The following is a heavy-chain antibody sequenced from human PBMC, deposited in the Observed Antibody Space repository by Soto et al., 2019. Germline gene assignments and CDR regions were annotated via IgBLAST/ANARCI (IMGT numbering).Heavy chain of an antibody. J-gene: IGHJ6*02. D-gene: IGHD2-8*01. CDR1: GGSISSGGYY. Sequence: SETLSLTCTVSGGSISSGGYYWSWIRQHPGKGLEWIGYIYYSGSTYYNPSLKSRVTISVDTSKNQFSLKLSSVTAADTAVYYCARDRSITNVMDVWGQGTTVTVSS. CDR2: IYYSGST. V-gene: IGHV4-31*03. CDR3: ARDRSITNVMDV.